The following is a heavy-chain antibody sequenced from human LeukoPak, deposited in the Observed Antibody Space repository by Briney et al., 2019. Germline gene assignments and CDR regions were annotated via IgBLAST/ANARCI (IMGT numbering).Heavy chain of an antibody. V-gene: IGHV3-30*18. Sequence: GGSLRLSCAASGFTFSSYGMHWVRQAPGKGLEWVAVISYDGSNKYYADSVKGRFTISRDNSKNTLYLQMNSLRAEDTAVYYCAKDLMGATENDYWGQGILVTVSS. CDR2: ISYDGSNK. J-gene: IGHJ4*02. D-gene: IGHD1-26*01. CDR1: GFTFSSYG. CDR3: AKDLMGATENDY.